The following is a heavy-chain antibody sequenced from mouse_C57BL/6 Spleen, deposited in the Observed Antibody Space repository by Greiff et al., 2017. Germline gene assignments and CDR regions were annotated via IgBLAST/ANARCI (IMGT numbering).Heavy chain of an antibody. Sequence: VQLQQSGAELVKPGASVKLSCKASGYTFTSYCMHWVKQRHGQGLEWIGMIHPYSGNTNYNEKLKSKATLTVDKSSSTAYMYLSSLTSEDAAVYYCAGRGDGTIAFAYWGQGTLVTVSA. D-gene: IGHD1-1*02. CDR1: GYTFTSYC. V-gene: IGHV1-64*01. J-gene: IGHJ3*01. CDR3: AGRGDGTIAFAY. CDR2: IHPYSGNT.